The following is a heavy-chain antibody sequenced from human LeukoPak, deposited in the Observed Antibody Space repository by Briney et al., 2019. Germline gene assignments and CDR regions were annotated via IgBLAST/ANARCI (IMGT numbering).Heavy chain of an antibody. CDR1: GFTFSSYW. V-gene: IGHV3-7*01. CDR2: IKQDGSEK. D-gene: IGHD5-18*01. J-gene: IGHJ3*02. CDR3: ARDTAMENDAFDI. Sequence: GGSLRLSCAASGFTFSSYWMSWVRQAPGKGLEWVANIKQDGSEKYYVDSVKGRFTISRDNAKNSLYLQMSSLRAEDTAVYYCARDTAMENDAFDIWGQGTMVTVSS.